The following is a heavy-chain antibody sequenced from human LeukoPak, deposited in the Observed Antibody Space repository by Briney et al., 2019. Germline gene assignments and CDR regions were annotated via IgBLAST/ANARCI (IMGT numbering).Heavy chain of an antibody. CDR2: IYYSGST. V-gene: IGHV4-39*07. CDR3: ARALLLQYNWYFDL. J-gene: IGHJ2*01. D-gene: IGHD4-11*01. CDR1: GGSISSSSYY. Sequence: PSETLSLTCSVSGGSISSSSYYWGWIRQPPGKGLEWIGSIYYSGSTYYNPSLKSRVTISVDTSKNQFSLKLSSVTAADTAVYYCARALLLQYNWYFDLWGRGTLVTVSS.